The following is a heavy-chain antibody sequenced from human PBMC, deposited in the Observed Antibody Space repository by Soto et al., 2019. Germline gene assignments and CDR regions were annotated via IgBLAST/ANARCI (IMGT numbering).Heavy chain of an antibody. CDR1: GFTFSSYA. CDR3: AKDQGNGDSHYYYYGMDV. D-gene: IGHD4-17*01. Sequence: PGGSLRLSCAASGFTFSSYAMSWVRQAPGKGLEWVSAISGSGGSTYYADSVKGRFTISRDNSKNTLYLQMNSLRAEDTAVYYCAKDQGNGDSHYYYYGMDVWGQGTTVTVSS. CDR2: ISGSGGST. V-gene: IGHV3-23*01. J-gene: IGHJ6*02.